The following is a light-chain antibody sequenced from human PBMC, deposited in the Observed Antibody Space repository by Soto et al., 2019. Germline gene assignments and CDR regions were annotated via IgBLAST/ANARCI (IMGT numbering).Light chain of an antibody. J-gene: IGLJ2*01. CDR2: GNS. CDR1: SSNIGAGYD. CDR3: QSSSSSLSGSGV. Sequence: QSVLTQPPSVSGAPGQRVTISCTGSSSNIGAGYDVHWYQQLPGTAPKLLIYGNSNRPSGVPDRFSGSKSGTSASLAITGLQAEDEAEYYCQSSSSSLSGSGVFGGGTQLTVL. V-gene: IGLV1-40*01.